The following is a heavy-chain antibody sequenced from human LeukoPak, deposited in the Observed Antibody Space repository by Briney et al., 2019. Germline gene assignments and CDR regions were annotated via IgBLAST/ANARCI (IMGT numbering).Heavy chain of an antibody. CDR3: AREDVVLVDAVRYYYYGTDV. J-gene: IGHJ6*02. V-gene: IGHV1-46*01. D-gene: IGHD2-8*01. CDR2: INPSGGST. CDR1: GYTFTNYY. Sequence: ASVKVSCKASGYTFTNYYMHWVRQAPGQGLEWMGIINPSGGSTSYAQKFQDRVSMTRDTSTSTVYMELSSLKSEDTAVYYCAREDVVLVDAVRYYYYGTDVWGQGTTVTVSS.